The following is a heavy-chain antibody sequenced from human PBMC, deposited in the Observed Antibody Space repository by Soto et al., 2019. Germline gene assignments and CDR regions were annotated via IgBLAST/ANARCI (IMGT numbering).Heavy chain of an antibody. CDR3: ARDTQLTSLDY. D-gene: IGHD3-9*01. V-gene: IGHV1-69*08. CDR2: IIPILGIA. Sequence: QVQLVQSGAEVKKPGSSVKVSCKASGGTFSSYTISWVRQAPGQGLEWMGRIIPILGIANYAQKFQGRVTLTADKSTSTAYMELSSLRSEDTAVYYCARDTQLTSLDYWGQGTLVTVSS. J-gene: IGHJ4*02. CDR1: GGTFSSYT.